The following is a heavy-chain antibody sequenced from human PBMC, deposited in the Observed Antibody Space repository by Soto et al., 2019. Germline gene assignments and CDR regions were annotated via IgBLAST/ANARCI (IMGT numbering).Heavy chain of an antibody. Sequence: QVQLQESGPGLVKPSQTLSLTCTVSGGSISSGGYYWSWIRQHPGKGLEWIGYIYYSGSTYYNPSLKSRVTISVDTSKNHFSVKLSSVTAADTAVYYCAREEGSSSFHWYFDLWGRGTLVTVSS. CDR3: AREEGSSSFHWYFDL. CDR1: GGSISSGGYY. D-gene: IGHD6-6*01. CDR2: IYYSGST. J-gene: IGHJ2*01. V-gene: IGHV4-31*03.